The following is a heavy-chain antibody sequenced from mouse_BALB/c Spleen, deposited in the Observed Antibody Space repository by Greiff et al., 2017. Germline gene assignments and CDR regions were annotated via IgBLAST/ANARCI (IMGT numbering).Heavy chain of an antibody. CDR2: INSNGGST. CDR1: GFTFSSYG. D-gene: IGHD6-5*01. V-gene: IGHV5-6-3*01. J-gene: IGHJ3*01. CDR3: ARDLLGAY. Sequence: EVHLVESGGGLVQPGGSLKLSCAASGFTFSSYGMSWVRQTPDKRLELVATINSNGGSTYYPDSVKGRFTISRDNAKNTLYLQMSSLKSEDTAMYYCARDLLGAYWGQGTLVTVSA.